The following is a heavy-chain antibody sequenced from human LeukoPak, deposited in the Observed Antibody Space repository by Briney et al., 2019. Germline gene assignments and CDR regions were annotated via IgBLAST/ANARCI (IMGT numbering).Heavy chain of an antibody. Sequence: ASVKVSCKAAGYTFTSYGISWVRQAPGQGLEWMGWISAYNGNTNYAQKLQGRVTMTTDTSTSTAYMELRSLRSDDTAVYYCARGSSGWYIGWFDPWGQGTLVTVYS. V-gene: IGHV1-18*01. D-gene: IGHD6-19*01. CDR2: ISAYNGNT. CDR1: GYTFTSYG. CDR3: ARGSSGWYIGWFDP. J-gene: IGHJ5*02.